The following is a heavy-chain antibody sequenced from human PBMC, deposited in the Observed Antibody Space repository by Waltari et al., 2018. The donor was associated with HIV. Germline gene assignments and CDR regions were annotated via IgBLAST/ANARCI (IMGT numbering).Heavy chain of an antibody. V-gene: IGHV3-53*01. Sequence: EVQLVESGGGLIQPGGSLRLACAASGFAVINNYMSWVRQAPGKGLEWVVIIDSNATPYYADSVKRRFTISRDNSKTTLYLQMNSLRADDTAVYFCATVLVRTSWVITTAPFDYWGQGTLVTVSS. CDR1: GFAVINNY. CDR2: IDSNATP. CDR3: ATVLVRTSWVITTAPFDY. J-gene: IGHJ4*02. D-gene: IGHD3-22*01.